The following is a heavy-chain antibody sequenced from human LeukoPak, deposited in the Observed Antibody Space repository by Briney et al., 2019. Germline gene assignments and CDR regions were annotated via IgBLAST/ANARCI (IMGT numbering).Heavy chain of an antibody. CDR2: INPNSGGT. D-gene: IGHD2-21*01. Sequence: ASLKVSCKASGYTFTSYGISWVRRAPGQGLEWMGWINPNSGGTNYAQKFQGRVTMTRETSISTAYMELSRLRSDDTAVYYCARDPAYCGGDCYIWFDPWGQGTLVTVSS. J-gene: IGHJ5*02. V-gene: IGHV1-2*02. CDR3: ARDPAYCGGDCYIWFDP. CDR1: GYTFTSYG.